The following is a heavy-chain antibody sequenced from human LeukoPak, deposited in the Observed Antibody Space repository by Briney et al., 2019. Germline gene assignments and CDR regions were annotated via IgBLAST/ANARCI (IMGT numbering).Heavy chain of an antibody. CDR3: ARIVAAAKEWQYYYYGMDV. Sequence: SETLSLTCAVYGGSFSGYYWSWIRQPPGKGLEWIGEINHSGSTNYNPSLKSRVTISVDTSKNQFSLKLSSVTAADTAVYYCARIVAAAKEWQYYYYGMDVWGQGTTVTVSS. CDR2: INHSGST. D-gene: IGHD6-13*01. CDR1: GGSFSGYY. J-gene: IGHJ6*02. V-gene: IGHV4-34*01.